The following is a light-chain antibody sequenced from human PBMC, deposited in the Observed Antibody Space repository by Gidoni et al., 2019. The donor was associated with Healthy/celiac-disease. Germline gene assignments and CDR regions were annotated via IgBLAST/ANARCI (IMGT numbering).Light chain of an antibody. V-gene: IGKV4-1*01. CDR2: WAS. J-gene: IGKJ2*01. CDR1: QSVLYSSNNKNY. CDR3: QQYYSTPS. Sequence: DILMTQSPDSLAVSLGERATINCKSSQSVLYSSNNKNYLACYQQKPGQPPKLLISWASTRESGVPERFSGSGSGTDFTLTISSLQAEDVAVYYCQQYYSTPSFGQGTKLEIK.